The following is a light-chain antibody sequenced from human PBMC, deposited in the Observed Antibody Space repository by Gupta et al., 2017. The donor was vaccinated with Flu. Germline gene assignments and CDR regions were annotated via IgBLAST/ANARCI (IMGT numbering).Light chain of an antibody. CDR2: EAS. Sequence: DIQMTQSPSTLSASVGDRVAITCQCSHDISNWVHWYHQKPGKAPKLLIYEASKLEIGVPSRFSGSGSGTDFTFTINSLQPEDEGTYFCQQYDSASHAFGHGTKLDIK. J-gene: IGKJ2*01. CDR1: HDISNW. CDR3: QQYDSASHA. V-gene: IGKV1-33*01.